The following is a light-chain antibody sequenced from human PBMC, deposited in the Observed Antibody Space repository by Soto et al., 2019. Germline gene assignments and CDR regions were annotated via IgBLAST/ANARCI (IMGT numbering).Light chain of an antibody. CDR2: DVT. Sequence: QSALTQPPSASGSPGQSVTISCTGTSSDVGRSNYVSWYQHHPGKVPKLMIYDVTKRPSGVPDRFSGSKSGNMASLTVSGLQAEDEADYYCTSYAGNNNPYVFGTGTKLTVL. CDR1: SSDVGRSNY. V-gene: IGLV2-8*01. CDR3: TSYAGNNNPYV. J-gene: IGLJ1*01.